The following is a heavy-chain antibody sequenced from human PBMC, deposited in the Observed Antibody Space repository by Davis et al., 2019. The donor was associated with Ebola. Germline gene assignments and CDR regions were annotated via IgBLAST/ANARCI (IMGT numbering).Heavy chain of an antibody. Sequence: MPGGSLRLSCAVYGGSFSEYLWSWIRQSPGKGLEWIGKISHGGVSDYNPSLKRRVIISVDPSKNQFSLRMNSLTAADAAIYYCARTAKTSVSASGLGYTYFDPWSQGTLVTVSS. V-gene: IGHV4-34*01. D-gene: IGHD1-1*01. CDR2: ISHGGVS. CDR3: ARTAKTSVSASGLGYTYFDP. CDR1: GGSFSEYL. J-gene: IGHJ5*02.